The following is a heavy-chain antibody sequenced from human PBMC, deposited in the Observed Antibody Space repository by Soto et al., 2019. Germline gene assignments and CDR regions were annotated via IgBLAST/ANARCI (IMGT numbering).Heavy chain of an antibody. V-gene: IGHV4-34*01. CDR2: INHSGSI. D-gene: IGHD6-19*01. CDR3: ARGSQWLDY. J-gene: IGHJ4*02. Sequence: QVRLQHWGAGLLKPSETLSLTCAVHGGSFSGYYWSWIRQPPGKGLEWIGEINHSGSIHYNPSLKSRVTIAADTPNNQFSLKLSSVTAADTAVYYCARGSQWLDYGGQGALVTVSS. CDR1: GGSFSGYY.